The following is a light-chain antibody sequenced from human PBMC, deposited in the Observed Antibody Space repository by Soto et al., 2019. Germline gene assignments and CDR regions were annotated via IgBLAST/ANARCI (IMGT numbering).Light chain of an antibody. CDR2: GAS. CDR3: QQYKNWPPIT. J-gene: IGKJ5*01. V-gene: IGKV3-15*01. CDR1: QSVSSN. Sequence: EIVMTQSPSTISLTXGERATLSXXXSQSVSSNFAWYQQKPGQAPRLLIYGASTRATGIPARFSGSGFGTEFTLTISSLQSEDFAVYYCQQYKNWPPITFGQGTRLEIK.